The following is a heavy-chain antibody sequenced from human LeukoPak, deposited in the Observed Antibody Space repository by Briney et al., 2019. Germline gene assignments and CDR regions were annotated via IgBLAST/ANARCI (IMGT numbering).Heavy chain of an antibody. J-gene: IGHJ4*02. V-gene: IGHV3-53*01. CDR3: AREGDHGAPEF. CDR1: GFTANSNY. Sequence: GGSLRLSCAASGFTANSNYMSWVRQAPGKGLEWVSNIYSGGSTYYADSVEGRFTISRDNSKSTMYLQMNSLRAEDTAVYYCAREGDHGAPEFWGQGTLVTVSS. D-gene: IGHD4-17*01. CDR2: IYSGGST.